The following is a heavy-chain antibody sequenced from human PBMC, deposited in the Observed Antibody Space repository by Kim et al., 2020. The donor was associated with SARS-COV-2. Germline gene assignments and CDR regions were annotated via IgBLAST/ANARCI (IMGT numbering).Heavy chain of an antibody. CDR3: AALDDVTGYY. CDR2: ISSESYGGRT. CDR1: GFTFGYYS. J-gene: IGHJ6*01. D-gene: IGHD2-21*02. V-gene: IGHV3-49*04. Sequence: GGSLRLTCTISGFTFGYYSLSWVLQAPGKGLEWVGFISSESYGGRTAYAASVTGRFSISRDDSKSIAYLQMDSLKIEVTALYYCAALDDVTGYY.